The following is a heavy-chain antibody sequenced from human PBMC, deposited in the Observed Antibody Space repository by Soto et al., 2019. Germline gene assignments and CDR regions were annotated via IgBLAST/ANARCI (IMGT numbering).Heavy chain of an antibody. CDR3: ARGLGGSYFPFDF. CDR2: LVPMFRTA. J-gene: IGHJ4*02. V-gene: IGHV1-69*12. D-gene: IGHD1-26*01. Sequence: QVHLVQSGAEVKKPGSSVKVSCKTSGGTFSDSAINWLRQTPGQGLEWMGGLVPMFRTANYAPNLQGRVSITADESTSTVFMELSSLTFDDTAVYYCARGLGGSYFPFDFWGQGTLLTVSS. CDR1: GGTFSDSA.